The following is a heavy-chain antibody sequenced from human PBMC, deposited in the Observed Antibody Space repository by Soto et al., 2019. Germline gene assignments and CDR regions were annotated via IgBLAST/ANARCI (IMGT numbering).Heavy chain of an antibody. D-gene: IGHD2-2*01. V-gene: IGHV3-48*01. Sequence: GGSLRLSCAASGFTFSSYSMNWVRQAPGKGLEWVSYISSSSSTIYYADSVKGRFTISRDNAKNSLYLQMNSLRAEDTAVYYCARESISRSTGFYYMDVWGKGTTVTVSS. CDR1: GFTFSSYS. CDR2: ISSSSSTI. J-gene: IGHJ6*03. CDR3: ARESISRSTGFYYMDV.